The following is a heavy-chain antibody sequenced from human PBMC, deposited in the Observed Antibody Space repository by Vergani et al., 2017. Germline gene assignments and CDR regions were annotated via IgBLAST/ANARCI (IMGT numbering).Heavy chain of an antibody. CDR1: GFTFSSYG. CDR3: AKQTYSGYDYLDY. Sequence: QVQLVESGGGVVQPGRSLRLSCAASGFTFSSYGMHWVRQAPGKGLEWVAVISYDGSNKYYADSVKGRFTISRDNSKNTLYLQMNSLRAEDTAVYSCAKQTYSGYDYLDYWGQGTLVTVSS. D-gene: IGHD5-12*01. J-gene: IGHJ4*02. CDR2: ISYDGSNK. V-gene: IGHV3-30*18.